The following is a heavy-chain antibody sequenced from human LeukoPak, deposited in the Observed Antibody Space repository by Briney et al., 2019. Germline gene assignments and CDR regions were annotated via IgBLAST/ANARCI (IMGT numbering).Heavy chain of an antibody. CDR3: ARDYTADYYYYMDV. CDR1: GYTFTSYY. CDR2: ISAYNGNT. D-gene: IGHD6-19*01. Sequence: ASVKVSCKASGYTFTSYYMHWVRQAPGQGLEWMGWISAYNGNTNYAQKLQGRVTMTTDTSTSTAYMELRSLRSDDTAVYYCARDYTADYYYYMDVWGKGTTVTVSS. J-gene: IGHJ6*03. V-gene: IGHV1-18*04.